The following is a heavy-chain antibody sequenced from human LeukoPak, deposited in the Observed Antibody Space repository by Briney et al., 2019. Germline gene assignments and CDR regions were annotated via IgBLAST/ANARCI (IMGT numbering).Heavy chain of an antibody. CDR2: IYYSGSA. CDR3: ARSLYYYGADAFDI. V-gene: IGHV4-59*01. CDR1: GGSISRYY. J-gene: IGHJ3*02. D-gene: IGHD3-10*01. Sequence: SETLSLTCTVSGGSISRYYWSWIRQPPGKGLEWIGYIYYSGSANYKPSLKSRVTISVDTAKTQFSLKLSSVTVADTAVYYCARSLYYYGADAFDIWGRGTKVTVSS.